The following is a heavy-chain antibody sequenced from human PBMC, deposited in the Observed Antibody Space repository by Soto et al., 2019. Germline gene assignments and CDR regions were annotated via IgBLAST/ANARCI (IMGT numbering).Heavy chain of an antibody. V-gene: IGHV4-4*02. CDR3: AKKVPAALLLDSCFGLDV. CDR1: GASISSDNR. Sequence: QVQLQESGPGLVKPSGTLSLTCAVSGASISSDNRWTLVRQPPGVGLDWMGEISQSGTTNNNPSLASRVTISVDKSKNQFSLRLTSMTAADSALYYCAKKVPAALLLDSCFGLDVWGKGNTVTVSS. J-gene: IGHJ6*04. D-gene: IGHD2-15*01. CDR2: ISQSGTT.